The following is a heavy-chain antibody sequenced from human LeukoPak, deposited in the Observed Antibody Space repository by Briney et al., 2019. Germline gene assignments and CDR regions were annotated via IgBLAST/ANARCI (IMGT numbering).Heavy chain of an antibody. Sequence: GGSLRLSCAASGFSFSDAWMSWVRQAPGKGLEWVGRIKSKTDGGTTDYAAPVKGRFTISRDDSKNTLYLQMNSLKTEDTAVYYCTTDSSSFPYYYYYYMDVWGKGTTVTVSS. J-gene: IGHJ6*03. D-gene: IGHD6-6*01. CDR2: IKSKTDGGTT. CDR3: TTDSSSFPYYYYYYMDV. V-gene: IGHV3-15*01. CDR1: GFSFSDAW.